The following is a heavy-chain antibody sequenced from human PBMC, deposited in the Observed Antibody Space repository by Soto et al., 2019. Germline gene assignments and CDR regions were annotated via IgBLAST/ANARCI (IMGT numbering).Heavy chain of an antibody. D-gene: IGHD2-2*01. V-gene: IGHV1-3*05. CDR2: INAGNGNT. Sequence: QVQLVQSGAEEKKPGASVKVSCKASGYTFTSYAMHWVRQAPGQSLEWMGWINAGNGNTKYSQKFQGRVTITRDTSARTACMELSSLRSEDTAVYYCARSPSLFIDYGGKGTLVTVSS. CDR1: GYTFTSYA. J-gene: IGHJ4*02. CDR3: ARSPSLFIDY.